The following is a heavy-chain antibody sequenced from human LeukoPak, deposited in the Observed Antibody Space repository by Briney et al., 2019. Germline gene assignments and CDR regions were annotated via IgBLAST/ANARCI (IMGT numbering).Heavy chain of an antibody. CDR2: INPSGGST. V-gene: IGHV1-46*01. CDR1: GYTFTSYY. D-gene: IGHD6-13*01. J-gene: IGHJ5*02. Sequence: ASVKVSCKASGYTFTSYYMHWVRQAPGQGLEWMGIINPSGGSTSYAQKFQGRVTMTRGTSTSTVYMELSSLRSEDTAVYYRASSIAAAGPFDPWGQGTLVTVSS. CDR3: ASSIAAAGPFDP.